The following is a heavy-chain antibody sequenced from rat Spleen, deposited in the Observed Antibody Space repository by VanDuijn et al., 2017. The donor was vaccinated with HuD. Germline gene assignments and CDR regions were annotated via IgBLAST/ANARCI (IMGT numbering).Heavy chain of an antibody. CDR3: TRADHIMGIGDA. D-gene: IGHD1-7*01. J-gene: IGHJ4*01. V-gene: IGHV5-31*01. CDR2: ISDTGGSS. Sequence: EVQLVESGGGLVQPGRSLKLSCVASGFTFNHYWMTWIRQAPGKGLEWVACISDTGGSSYYLDSVKGRFTISRDNAKSALYLQMDSLRSEDTATYYCTRADHIMGIGDAWGQGTSVTVSS. CDR1: GFTFNHYW.